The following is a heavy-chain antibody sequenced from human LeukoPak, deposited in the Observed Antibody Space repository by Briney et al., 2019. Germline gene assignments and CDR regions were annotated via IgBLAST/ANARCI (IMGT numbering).Heavy chain of an antibody. CDR3: AKPDYDFWSGYHYYYMDV. D-gene: IGHD3-3*01. CDR1: GFTFSSYA. Sequence: GGPLRLSCAASGFTFSSYAMSWVRQAPGKGLEWVSAISGSGGSTYYADSVKGRFTISRDNSKNTLYLQMNSLRAEDTAVYYCAKPDYDFWSGYHYYYMDVWGKGTTVTVSS. CDR2: ISGSGGST. V-gene: IGHV3-23*01. J-gene: IGHJ6*03.